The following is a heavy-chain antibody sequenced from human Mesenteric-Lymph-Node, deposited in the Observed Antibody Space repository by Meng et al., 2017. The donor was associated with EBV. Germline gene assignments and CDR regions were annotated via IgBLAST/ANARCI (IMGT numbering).Heavy chain of an antibody. CDR1: GASISSYNYY. J-gene: IGHJ4*02. V-gene: IGHV4-30-4*08. CDR2: VTFNGIP. D-gene: IGHD3-9*01. CDR3: ARGDVDDITAYYLPPPDQ. Sequence: VQLREAGPVLAKPYQTPSITCPFSGASISSYNYYWSLDRQPQGKALEWIGRVTFNGIPHYKPSLRSSITHSGDTSKSQFSLRLSSVTAADTAVYFCARGDVDDITAYYLPPPDQWGQGTLVTVSS.